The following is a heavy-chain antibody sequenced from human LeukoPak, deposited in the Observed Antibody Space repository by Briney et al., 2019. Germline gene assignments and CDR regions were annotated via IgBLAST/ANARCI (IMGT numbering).Heavy chain of an antibody. CDR1: GYSISSGYY. CDR3: ARVYYHGSGSNYFDY. V-gene: IGHV4-38-2*02. J-gene: IGHJ4*02. Sequence: PSETLSLTCTVSGYSISSGYYWGWIRQPPGKGLEWIGSIHYSGTSYYNPSLKSRVTISVDTSENQFSLKLSSVTAADTAVYYCARVYYHGSGSNYFDYWGQGTLVTVSS. CDR2: IHYSGTS. D-gene: IGHD3-10*01.